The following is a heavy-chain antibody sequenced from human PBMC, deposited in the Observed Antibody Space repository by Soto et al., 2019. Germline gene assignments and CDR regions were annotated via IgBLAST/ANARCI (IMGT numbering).Heavy chain of an antibody. J-gene: IGHJ4*02. V-gene: IGHV3-73*01. CDR2: VRSKSNNYAT. D-gene: IGHD2-15*01. Sequence: DVQVVQSGGGLVQPGGSPKLSCAASGFAFNDSAMHWVRQASGKGLEWVARVRSKSNNYATAYPASVKGRFIVSRDDSMGTTSLHMNSLKPEDTAIYYCTNNFVWGQGVLVTVS. CDR1: GFAFNDSA. CDR3: TNNFV.